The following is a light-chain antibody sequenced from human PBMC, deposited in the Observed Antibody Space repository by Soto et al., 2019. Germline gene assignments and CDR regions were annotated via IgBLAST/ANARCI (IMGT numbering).Light chain of an antibody. J-gene: IGKJ5*01. CDR1: QTVYSN. V-gene: IGKV3-15*01. CDR3: QQRSNWQIT. Sequence: IMLTQSPATLSLSLGERATLSCRASQTVYSNLAWYQQRPGQAPRLLIYRASTRATGVPARFSGSGSGTEFTLTISSLQSEDFAIYYCQQRSNWQITFGQGTRLEIK. CDR2: RAS.